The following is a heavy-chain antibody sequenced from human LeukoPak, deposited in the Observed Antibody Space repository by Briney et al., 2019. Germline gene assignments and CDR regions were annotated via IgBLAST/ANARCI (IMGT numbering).Heavy chain of an antibody. V-gene: IGHV3-53*01. J-gene: IGHJ4*02. Sequence: GGSLRLSCAASGFTFSRYSMTWIRQAPGKGLEWVSVIYSGGSTYYADSVKGRFTISRDNSKNTLYLQMNSLRAEDTAVYYCAREGYSYGLDYWGQGTLVTVSS. CDR2: IYSGGST. CDR3: AREGYSYGLDY. CDR1: GFTFSRYS. D-gene: IGHD5-18*01.